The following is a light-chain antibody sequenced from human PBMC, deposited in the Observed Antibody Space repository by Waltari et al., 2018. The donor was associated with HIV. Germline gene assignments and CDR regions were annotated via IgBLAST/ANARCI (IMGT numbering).Light chain of an antibody. CDR3: CSYAGSSIP. CDR1: SSDVGSYTL. J-gene: IGLJ2*01. Sequence: QSALTQPAPASGSIGQSITIYCTGTSSDVGSYTLVSWYQHHPGKAPKLIIYEGSKRPSGVSNRFSGSKSGNTASLTVSGLQAEDEADYYCCSYAGSSIPFGGGTKLTVL. CDR2: EGS. V-gene: IGLV2-23*01.